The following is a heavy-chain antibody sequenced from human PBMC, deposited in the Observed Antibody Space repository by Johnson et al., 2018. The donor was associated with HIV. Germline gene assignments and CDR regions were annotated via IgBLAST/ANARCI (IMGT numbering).Heavy chain of an antibody. D-gene: IGHD1-7*01. Sequence: VQLVESEGGLDQPGGSLRLSCAASGFTFSDHYMDWVRQAPGKGLEWVGRTRNKANSYTPKYAASVIGRFTISRDDSKKSLYLQINSLRTEDTAVYYCARENYRRRDAFDVWGQGTMVTVSS. CDR3: ARENYRRRDAFDV. CDR1: GFTFSDHY. V-gene: IGHV3-72*01. J-gene: IGHJ3*01. CDR2: TRNKANSYTP.